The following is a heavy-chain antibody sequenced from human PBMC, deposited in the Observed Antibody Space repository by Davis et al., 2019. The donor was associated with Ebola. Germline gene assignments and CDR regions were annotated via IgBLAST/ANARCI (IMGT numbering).Heavy chain of an antibody. J-gene: IGHJ4*02. CDR3: ARGWFRGSFDY. Sequence: PSETLSLTCAISGDSVSVNSGGWNWIRQSPSRGLEWLGRTYYNSKWYNDYAVSVKSRITINPDTSRNHFSLQLNSVTPEDTAVYYCARGWFRGSFDYWGRGTLVTVSS. V-gene: IGHV6-1*01. D-gene: IGHD3-10*01. CDR2: TYYNSKWYN. CDR1: GDSVSVNSGG.